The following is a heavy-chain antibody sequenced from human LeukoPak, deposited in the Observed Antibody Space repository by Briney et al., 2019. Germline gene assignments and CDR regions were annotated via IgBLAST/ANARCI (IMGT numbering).Heavy chain of an antibody. V-gene: IGHV3-30-3*01. CDR3: ARGPGYYDSSGYWL. Sequence: PGRSLRLSCAASGFTFSSYAMHWVRQAPGKGLEWVAVISYEGSNKYYADSVKGRFTISRDNSKNTLYLQMNSLRAEDTAVYYCARGPGYYDSSGYWLWGQGTTVTVSS. D-gene: IGHD3-22*01. CDR1: GFTFSSYA. CDR2: ISYEGSNK. J-gene: IGHJ6*02.